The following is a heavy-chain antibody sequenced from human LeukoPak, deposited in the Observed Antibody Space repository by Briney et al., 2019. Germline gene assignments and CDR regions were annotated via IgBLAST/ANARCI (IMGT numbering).Heavy chain of an antibody. CDR1: GFTIGTYA. CDR2: IKADGSGT. CDR3: ATWAFYHNLDF. V-gene: IGHV3-43*02. J-gene: IGHJ4*02. D-gene: IGHD2/OR15-2a*01. Sequence: GGALRLSCAASGFTIGTYAMYWVRHGPGRGLEWVSVIKADGSGTFYADSVRGRFTTSRDNSKNSLYLQMNSLTSEDTALYYGATWAFYHNLDFWGQGTLVIVSS.